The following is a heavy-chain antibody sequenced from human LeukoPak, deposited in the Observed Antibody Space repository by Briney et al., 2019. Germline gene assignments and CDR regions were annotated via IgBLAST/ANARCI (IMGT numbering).Heavy chain of an antibody. CDR1: GFTLSSYA. V-gene: IGHV3-23*01. CDR2: ISGSGDST. Sequence: GGSLRLSCAASGFTLSSYAMAWVRQAPGKGLEWVSFISGSGDSTYYADSAKGRFTISRDNSKNTLYLQMNCLRAEDTAVYYCAKDRISMVRGVIAPGSWGQGTLVTVSS. CDR3: AKDRISMVRGVIAPGS. D-gene: IGHD3-10*01. J-gene: IGHJ5*02.